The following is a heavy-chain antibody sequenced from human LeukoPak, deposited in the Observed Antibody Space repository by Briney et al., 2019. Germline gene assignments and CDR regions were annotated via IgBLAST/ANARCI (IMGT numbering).Heavy chain of an antibody. J-gene: IGHJ5*02. CDR3: ARAFPYYDFWSGYYP. CDR2: INAGNGNT. CDR1: GYTFTSYA. Sequence: GASVKVSCKASGYTFTSYAMHWVRQAPGQRLEWMGWINAGNGNTKYLQKFQGRVTITRDTSASTAYMELSSLRSEDTAVYYCARAFPYYDFWSGYYPWGQGTLVTVSS. V-gene: IGHV1-3*01. D-gene: IGHD3-3*01.